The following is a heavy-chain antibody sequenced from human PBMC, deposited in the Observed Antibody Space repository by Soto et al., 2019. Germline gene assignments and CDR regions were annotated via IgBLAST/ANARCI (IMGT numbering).Heavy chain of an antibody. D-gene: IGHD3-3*01. CDR3: AKIPYDFWSGYPPTYWYFDL. Sequence: QVQLQESGPGLVKPSGTLSLTCAVSGGSISSSNWWSWVRQPPGKGLEWIGEIYHSGSTNYNPSLKSRVTISVDKSKNQFSLKLSSVTAADTAVYYCAKIPYDFWSGYPPTYWYFDLWGRGTLVTVSS. J-gene: IGHJ2*01. V-gene: IGHV4-4*02. CDR1: GGSISSSNW. CDR2: IYHSGST.